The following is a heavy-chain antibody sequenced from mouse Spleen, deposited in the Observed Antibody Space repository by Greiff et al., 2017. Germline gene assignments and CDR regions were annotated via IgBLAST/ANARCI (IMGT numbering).Heavy chain of an antibody. J-gene: IGHJ1*01. V-gene: IGHV1-18*01. CDR3: ARRDGDYLPYWYFDV. D-gene: IGHD2-13*01. CDR1: GYTFTDYN. CDR2: INPNNGGT. Sequence: EVQLQQSGPELVKPGASVKIPCKASGYTFTDYNMDWVKQSHGKSLEWIGDINPNNGGTIYNQKFKGKATLTVDKSSSTAYMELRSLTSEDTAVYYCARRDGDYLPYWYFDVWGAGTTVTVSS.